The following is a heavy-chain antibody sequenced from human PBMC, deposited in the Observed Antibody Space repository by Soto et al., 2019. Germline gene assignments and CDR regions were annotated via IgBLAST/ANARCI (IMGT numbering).Heavy chain of an antibody. D-gene: IGHD6-19*01. CDR3: TKNALQGAVAGRNRFAL. Sequence: GGSLRLSCAASGFTFSNYAMNWVRQAPGKGLEWVSAISGSGGSTYYADSVKGRFTISRDNSKNTLYVQMNSLRAEDTAVYYCTKNALQGAVAGRNRFALCGQGTLVPVSS. CDR1: GFTFSNYA. J-gene: IGHJ5*02. CDR2: ISGSGGST. V-gene: IGHV3-23*01.